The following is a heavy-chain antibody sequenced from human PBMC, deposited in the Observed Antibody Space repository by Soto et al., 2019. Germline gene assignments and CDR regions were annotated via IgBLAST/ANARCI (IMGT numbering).Heavy chain of an antibody. CDR2: IKSKTDGGTT. V-gene: IGHV3-15*01. Sequence: EVQVVESGGGLVKPGGSLRLSCAASGLTFSNAWMSWVRLAPGKGLEWVGRIKSKTDGGTTDYVAPVKGRFTISRDDSKDTLYLQMNSLKTEDTAVYYCTSSGYSYAYFRNWGQGTLVTVSS. D-gene: IGHD5-18*01. CDR1: GLTFSNAW. J-gene: IGHJ4*02. CDR3: TSSGYSYAYFRN.